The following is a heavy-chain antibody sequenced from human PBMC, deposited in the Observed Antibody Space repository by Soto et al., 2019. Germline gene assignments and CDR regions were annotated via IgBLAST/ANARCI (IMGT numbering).Heavy chain of an antibody. V-gene: IGHV3-30-3*01. Sequence: PGGSLRLSCAASGFTFSSYAMHWVRQAPGKGLEWVAVISYDGSNKYYADSVKGRFTISRDNSKNTLYLQMNSLRAEDTAVYYCAKDAANFDYWGQGTLVTVSS. CDR3: AKDAANFDY. CDR1: GFTFSSYA. D-gene: IGHD6-13*01. J-gene: IGHJ4*02. CDR2: ISYDGSNK.